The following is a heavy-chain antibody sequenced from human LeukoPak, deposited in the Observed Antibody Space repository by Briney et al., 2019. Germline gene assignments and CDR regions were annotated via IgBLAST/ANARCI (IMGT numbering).Heavy chain of an antibody. CDR2: ISSGDTT. D-gene: IGHD6-19*01. V-gene: IGHV3-53*01. J-gene: IGHJ4*02. CDR1: GFTFSNYA. CDR3: ARVPGGWDFGDY. Sequence: GGSLGLSCAASGFTFSNYAMNWLRQAPGKGLEWVSVISSGDTTYYADSVKGRFTISRDNSKNTLYLQMNSLRADDTAVYYCARVPGGWDFGDYWGQGTLVTVSS.